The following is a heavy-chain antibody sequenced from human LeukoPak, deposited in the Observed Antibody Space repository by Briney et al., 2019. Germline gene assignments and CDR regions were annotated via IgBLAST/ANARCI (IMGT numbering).Heavy chain of an antibody. CDR2: IYYSGST. D-gene: IGHD3-3*01. CDR1: GGSISSYY. J-gene: IGHJ4*02. CDR3: ARAHDSWSGYYLFDY. V-gene: IGHV4-39*07. Sequence: SETLSLTCTVSGGSISSYYWGWIRQPPGKGLEWIGSIYYSGSTYYNPSLKSRVTISVDRSKNQFSLKLSSVTAADTAVYYCARAHDSWSGYYLFDYWGQGTLVTVSS.